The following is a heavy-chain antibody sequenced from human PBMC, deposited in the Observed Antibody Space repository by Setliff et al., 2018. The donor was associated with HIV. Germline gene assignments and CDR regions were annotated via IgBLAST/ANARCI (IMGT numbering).Heavy chain of an antibody. D-gene: IGHD3-16*01. Sequence: VASVKVSCKASGYTFTRYGITWVRQAPGQGLEWMGWISGYNGNTDYAQNLQGRVTRTTDTSTSTASMELRSLRSDYAAVYFSDRAYPWGYVGYYYMDVWGKGTTVTVSS. CDR2: ISGYNGNT. CDR1: GYTFTRYG. CDR3: DRAYPWGYVGYYYMDV. J-gene: IGHJ6*03. V-gene: IGHV1-18*01.